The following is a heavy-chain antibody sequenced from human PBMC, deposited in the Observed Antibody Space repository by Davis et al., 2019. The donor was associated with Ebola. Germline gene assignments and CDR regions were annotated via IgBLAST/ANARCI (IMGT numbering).Heavy chain of an antibody. Sequence: AASVKVSCKASGYTFTSYGISWVRQAPGQGLEWMGWISAYNGNTNYAQKFQGRVTMTRDTSTSTAYMELRSLRSDDTAVYYCARGGSYYYDSSGYYSAYYFDYWGQGTLVTVSS. CDR2: ISAYNGNT. V-gene: IGHV1-18*01. J-gene: IGHJ4*02. D-gene: IGHD3-22*01. CDR1: GYTFTSYG. CDR3: ARGGSYYYDSSGYYSAYYFDY.